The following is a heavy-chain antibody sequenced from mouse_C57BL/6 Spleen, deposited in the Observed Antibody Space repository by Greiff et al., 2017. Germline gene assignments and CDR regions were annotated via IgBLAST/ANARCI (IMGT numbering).Heavy chain of an antibody. CDR3: ARGGYDYDVGVDY. D-gene: IGHD2-4*01. V-gene: IGHV1-59*01. Sequence: VQLQQPGAELVRPGTSVKLSCKASGYTFTSYWMHWVKQRPGQGLEWIGVIDPSDSYTNYNQKFKGKATLTVDTSSSTAYMQRSSLTSEDSEVYDCARGGYDYDVGVDYWGQGTTLTVSS. CDR2: IDPSDSYT. J-gene: IGHJ2*01. CDR1: GYTFTSYW.